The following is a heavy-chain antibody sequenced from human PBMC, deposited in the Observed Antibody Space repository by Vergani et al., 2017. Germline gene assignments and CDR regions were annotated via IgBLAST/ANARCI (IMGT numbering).Heavy chain of an antibody. CDR3: AREAARKGGYFDY. Sequence: QVQLVQSGAAVKTPGASVKVPCNASGYIFTIYGIICVRQAPGQGLVWMGWLSAYNGNTNYAQKLQRRVTMTTDTSTSTAYMELRSLRSDDTAVYYCAREAARKGGYFDYWGQGTLVTVSS. V-gene: IGHV1-18*01. D-gene: IGHD6-6*01. CDR2: LSAYNGNT. J-gene: IGHJ4*02. CDR1: GYIFTIYG.